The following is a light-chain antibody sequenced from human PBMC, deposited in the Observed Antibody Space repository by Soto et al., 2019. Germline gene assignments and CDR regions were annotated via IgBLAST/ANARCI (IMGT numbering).Light chain of an antibody. CDR2: GAS. CDR3: HQSYIVPDT. J-gene: IGKJ3*01. CDR1: RRVNNY. Sequence: DIRMTQSPSSLSASVGDKITITCRTSRRVNNYLNWYQQKPGKAPKLLIYGASSLQSGVPSRFSGGGSETDFTLTISNVQPEDFATYFCHQSYIVPDTFGPGTTVNIK. V-gene: IGKV1-39*01.